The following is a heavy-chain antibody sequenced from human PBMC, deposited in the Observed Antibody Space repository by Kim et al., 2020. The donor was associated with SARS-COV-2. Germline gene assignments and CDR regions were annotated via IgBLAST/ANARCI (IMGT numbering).Heavy chain of an antibody. CDR2: IKEDGSEQ. CDR1: GFTFSRDW. J-gene: IGHJ4*02. V-gene: IGHV3-7*01. CDR3: AREDN. Sequence: GGSLRLSCAASGFTFSRDWMSWVRQAPGKGLEWVASIKEDGSEQNYGDSVKGRFIISRDNRKNSLLLQMSSLRAEDTAVYYCAREDNWGQGTPVTVPS.